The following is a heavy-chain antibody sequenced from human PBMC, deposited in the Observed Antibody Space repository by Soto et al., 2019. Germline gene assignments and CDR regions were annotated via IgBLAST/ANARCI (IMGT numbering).Heavy chain of an antibody. CDR3: ARVSQSYYYGMDV. CDR1: GGSFSGYY. CDR2: INHSGST. Sequence: SETLSLTCAVYGGSFSGYYWSWIRQPPGKGLEWIGEINHSGSTNYNPSLKSRVTISVDTSKNQFSLKLSSVTAADTAVYYCARVSQSYYYGMDVWGQGTTVTVSS. V-gene: IGHV4-34*01. J-gene: IGHJ6*02.